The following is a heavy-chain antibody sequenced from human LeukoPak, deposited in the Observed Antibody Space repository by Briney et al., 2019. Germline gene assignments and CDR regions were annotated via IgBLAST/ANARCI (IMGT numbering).Heavy chain of an antibody. V-gene: IGHV1-18*04. D-gene: IGHD3-3*01. CDR1: GYTFTSYG. J-gene: IGHJ5*02. CDR3: ARVRGGGGVVSWFDP. Sequence: ASVKVSCKASGYTFTSYGISWVRQAPGQGLEWMGWISAYNGNTNYAQKLQGRVTMTTDTSTSTAYMELRSLSSVTAADTAVYYCARVRGGGGVVSWFDPWGQGTLVTVSS. CDR2: ISAYNGNT.